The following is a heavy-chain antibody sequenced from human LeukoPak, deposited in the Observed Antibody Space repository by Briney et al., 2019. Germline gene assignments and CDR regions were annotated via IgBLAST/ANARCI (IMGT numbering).Heavy chain of an antibody. J-gene: IGHJ4*02. D-gene: IGHD3-10*01. CDR3: ARSDDSHGSDY. V-gene: IGHV1-46*01. Sequence: ASVKVSCKASGYTFTGYFMHWVRQAPGQGLEWMGIINPSSGGTSYAQKFQGRVTMTRDTSTRTVYMDLSSLRSEDTAVYYCARSDDSHGSDYWGQGTLVTVSS. CDR2: INPSSGGT. CDR1: GYTFTGYF.